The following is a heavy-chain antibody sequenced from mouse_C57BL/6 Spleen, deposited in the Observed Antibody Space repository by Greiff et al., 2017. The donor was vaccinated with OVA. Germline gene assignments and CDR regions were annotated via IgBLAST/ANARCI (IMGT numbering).Heavy chain of an antibody. CDR2: IRNKANGYTT. CDR1: GFTFTDYY. CDR3: ASLNWDKYFDV. Sequence: EVKLVESGGGLVQPGGSLSLSCAASGFTFTDYYMSWVRQPPGKALEWLGFIRNKANGYTTEYSASVKGRFTISRDNSQSILYLQMNALRAEDSATYYWASLNWDKYFDVWGTGTTVTVAS. V-gene: IGHV7-3*01. J-gene: IGHJ1*03. D-gene: IGHD4-1*02.